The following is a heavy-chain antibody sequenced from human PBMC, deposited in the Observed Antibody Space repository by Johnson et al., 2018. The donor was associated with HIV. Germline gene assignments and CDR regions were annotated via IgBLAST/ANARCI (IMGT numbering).Heavy chain of an antibody. Sequence: QVQLVESGGGLVQPGGSLRLSCAASGFTFSSYAMHWVRQAPGKGLEWVADIKCDGSEKYYVDSVKGRLTISRDNAKNTLYLQMNSLRAEDTAVYYCAAYYDFWSGSYTSGFDIWGQGTMVTVSS. CDR3: AAYYDFWSGSYTSGFDI. V-gene: IGHV3-30*14. J-gene: IGHJ3*02. CDR1: GFTFSSYA. D-gene: IGHD3-3*01. CDR2: IKCDGSEK.